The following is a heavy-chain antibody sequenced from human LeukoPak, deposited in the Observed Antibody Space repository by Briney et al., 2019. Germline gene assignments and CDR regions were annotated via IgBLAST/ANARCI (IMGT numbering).Heavy chain of an antibody. J-gene: IGHJ5*02. Sequence: SETLSLTCTVSGGSISSSSYYWGWIRQPAGKGLEWIGRIYTSGSTNYNPSRKSRVTMSVDTSKNQFSLKLSSVTAADTAVYYCARESPSTSWFDPWGQGTLVTVSS. CDR1: GGSISSSSYY. CDR2: IYTSGST. V-gene: IGHV4-61*02. D-gene: IGHD5/OR15-5a*01. CDR3: ARESPSTSWFDP.